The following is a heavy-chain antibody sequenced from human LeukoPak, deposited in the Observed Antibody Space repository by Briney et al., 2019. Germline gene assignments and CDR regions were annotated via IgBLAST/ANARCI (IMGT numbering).Heavy chain of an antibody. D-gene: IGHD3-22*01. CDR2: IYYSGST. CDR1: GGSISSYY. CDR3: ARGLLRGHYFDY. J-gene: IGHJ4*02. V-gene: IGHV4-59*01. Sequence: SETLSLTCTVSGGSISSYYWSWIRQPPGKGLEGIGYIYYSGSTNYNPSLKSRVTISVDTSKNQFSLQLSSVTAADTAVYCCARGLLRGHYFDYWGQGTLVTVSS.